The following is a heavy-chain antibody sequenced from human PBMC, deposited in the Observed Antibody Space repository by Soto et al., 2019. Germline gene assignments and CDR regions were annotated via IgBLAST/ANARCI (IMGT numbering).Heavy chain of an antibody. CDR2: ISGSGGST. CDR3: AKAETYDFWSGLHFDY. CDR1: GVTFSSFA. V-gene: IGHV3-23*01. D-gene: IGHD3-3*01. Sequence: PGGSLRLSCVASGVTFSSFAMSWVRQAPGKGLEWVSTISGSGGSTYYAGSVKGRLTISRDNSKNTLSLHINSLRAEDTAVYYCAKAETYDFWSGLHFDYWGQGTLVTVSS. J-gene: IGHJ4*02.